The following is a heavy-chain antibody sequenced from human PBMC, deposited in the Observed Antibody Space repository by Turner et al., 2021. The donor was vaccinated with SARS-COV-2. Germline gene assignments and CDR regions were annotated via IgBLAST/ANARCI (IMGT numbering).Heavy chain of an antibody. Sequence: QVQLVMSGGGVVQPGRSLRHSCAGPGFTFSSYGMHWVRQAPGKGLEWVAVIWYAGSYKYYADSVKGRFTISRDNSKNTLYLQMNSLRAEDTALYYCARDGGTGTTFPFFDYWGQGTLVTVSS. CDR1: GFTFSSYG. J-gene: IGHJ4*02. CDR3: ARDGGTGTTFPFFDY. D-gene: IGHD1-7*01. CDR2: IWYAGSYK. V-gene: IGHV3-33*01.